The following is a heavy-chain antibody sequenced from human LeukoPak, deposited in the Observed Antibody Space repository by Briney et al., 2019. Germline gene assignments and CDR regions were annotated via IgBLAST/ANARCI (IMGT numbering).Heavy chain of an antibody. CDR2: ISGSGAST. CDR3: AKDVGKWESLHFFDY. Sequence: HPGGSLRLSCLTSGFTFSTNAMSWVRRAPGKGLEWISGISGSGASTYYADSVTGRFTISRDNSRNTLYLQMNSLRGDDTAVYYCAKDVGKWESLHFFDYWGQGTLVTVSS. J-gene: IGHJ4*02. CDR1: GFTFSTNA. D-gene: IGHD1-26*01. V-gene: IGHV3-23*01.